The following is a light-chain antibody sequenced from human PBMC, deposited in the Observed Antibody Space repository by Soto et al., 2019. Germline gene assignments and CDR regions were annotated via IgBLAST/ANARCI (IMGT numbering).Light chain of an antibody. J-gene: IGKJ2*01. CDR1: QGISS. Sequence: DIQLTQSPSFLSASVGDRVTITCRASQGISSLAWYQQKPGKAPKLLLYAASTLQSGVPSRFSGSGTGTEFTLTISSLQPEDFATYYCQQLNSYPPMYTFGQGTKLEIK. CDR2: AAS. V-gene: IGKV1-9*01. CDR3: QQLNSYPPMYT.